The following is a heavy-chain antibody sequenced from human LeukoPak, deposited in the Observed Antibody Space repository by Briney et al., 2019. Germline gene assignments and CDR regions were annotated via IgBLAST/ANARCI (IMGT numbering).Heavy chain of an antibody. D-gene: IGHD6-25*01. V-gene: IGHV3-7*01. CDR3: ARSKAAAFDY. CDR2: IKQDGSDK. Sequence: GGSLRLSCAASGFTFSSYWMSWVRQAPGKGLEWVSNIKQDGSDKYYVDSVKGRFTISRDNAKNSLSLQMNSLRAEDTAVYYCARSKAAAFDYWGQGTLVTVSS. J-gene: IGHJ4*02. CDR1: GFTFSSYW.